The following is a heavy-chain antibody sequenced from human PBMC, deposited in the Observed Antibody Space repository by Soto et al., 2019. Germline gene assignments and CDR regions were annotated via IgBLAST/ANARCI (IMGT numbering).Heavy chain of an antibody. V-gene: IGHV4-59*01. J-gene: IGHJ4*02. CDR2: IHHSGST. CDR3: ARDYYHLLTGYSYFDH. CDR1: GGSLSSYY. D-gene: IGHD3-9*01. Sequence: SETLSLTSAASGGSLSSYYWTWLRQHPGKGLEWIGYIHHSGSTNYNPSLLSRVIISGDTSKNLFSLRLNSVTAADTAVYYCARDYYHLLTGYSYFDHWGQGILVTVSS.